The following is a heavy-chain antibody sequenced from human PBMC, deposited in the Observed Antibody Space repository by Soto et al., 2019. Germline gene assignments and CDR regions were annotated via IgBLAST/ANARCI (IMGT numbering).Heavy chain of an antibody. J-gene: IGHJ4*02. D-gene: IGHD4-17*01. Sequence: SETLSLTCTVSGSSISPYYWSWIRQPPGKGLQWIGYIYYTGSTKYNPSLKSRVTLSLGTSRNQLSLKLSSVTAADTAVYYCTRVGGYYGDYPNFDYWGPGTLVTDSS. CDR2: IYYTGST. CDR1: GSSISPYY. CDR3: TRVGGYYGDYPNFDY. V-gene: IGHV4-59*01.